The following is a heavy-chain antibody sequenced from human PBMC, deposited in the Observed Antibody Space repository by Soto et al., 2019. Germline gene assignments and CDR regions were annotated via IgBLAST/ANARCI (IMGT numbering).Heavy chain of an antibody. CDR1: GFTVSSNY. CDR2: IYSGGST. J-gene: IGHJ6*03. CDR3: ARDKTIAVAGYTYYYYMDV. Sequence: GGSLRLSCAASGFTVSSNYMSWVRQAPGKGLEWVSVIYSGGSTYYADSVKGRFTISRHNSKNTLYLQMNSLRAEDTAVYYCARDKTIAVAGYTYYYYMDVWGKGTTVTVSS. V-gene: IGHV3-53*04. D-gene: IGHD6-19*01.